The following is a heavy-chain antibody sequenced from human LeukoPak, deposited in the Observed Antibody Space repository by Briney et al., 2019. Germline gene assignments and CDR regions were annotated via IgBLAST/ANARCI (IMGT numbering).Heavy chain of an antibody. Sequence: GGSLRLSCATPGFTLSSYGMNWVRQAPGKGLEWVSYISSGSTTIYYADSVKGRFTISRDNAKNSLYLQMNSLRAEDTAVYYCARDVEQWLVRVYYFDYWGQGTLVTVSS. D-gene: IGHD6-19*01. CDR1: GFTLSSYG. CDR3: ARDVEQWLVRVYYFDY. J-gene: IGHJ4*02. V-gene: IGHV3-48*01. CDR2: ISSGSTTI.